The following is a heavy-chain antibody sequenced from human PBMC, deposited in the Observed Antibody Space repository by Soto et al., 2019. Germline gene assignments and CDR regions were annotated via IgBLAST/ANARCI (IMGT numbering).Heavy chain of an antibody. Sequence: ASVKVSCKASGGTFSSYAISWVRQAPGQGLEWMGGIIPIFGTANYAQKFQGRVTITADESTSTAYMELSSLRSEDTAVYYCAIVGGPGRYDYVYIHYPGQATLVTVSS. CDR3: AIVGGPGRYDYVYIHY. CDR2: IIPIFGTA. V-gene: IGHV1-69*13. J-gene: IGHJ4*02. D-gene: IGHD5-12*01. CDR1: GGTFSSYA.